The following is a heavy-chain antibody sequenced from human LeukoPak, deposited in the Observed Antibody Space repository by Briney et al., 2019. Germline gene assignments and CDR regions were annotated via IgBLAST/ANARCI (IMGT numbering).Heavy chain of an antibody. V-gene: IGHV3-7*01. CDR3: ARDGYNFLTEFDP. CDR2: IKQDGSEK. CDR1: GFTFSSYW. D-gene: IGHD5-24*01. Sequence: GGSLRLSCAASGFTFSSYWMSWVRQAPGKGLEWVANIKQDGSEKYYVDSVKGRFTISRDNAKNSLYLQMNSLRAEDTAVYYCARDGYNFLTEFDPWGQGTLVTVSS. J-gene: IGHJ5*02.